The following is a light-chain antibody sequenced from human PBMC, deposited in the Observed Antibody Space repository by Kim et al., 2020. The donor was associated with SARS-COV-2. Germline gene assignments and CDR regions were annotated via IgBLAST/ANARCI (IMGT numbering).Light chain of an antibody. J-gene: IGLJ2*01. CDR1: KLGDKY. V-gene: IGLV3-1*01. Sequence: SGSQGQTASITCSGDKLGDKYACWYQQKPGQSPVLVIYQDSKRPSGIPERFSGSNSGNTATLTISGTQAMDEADYYCQAWDSSIAVFGGGTQLTVL. CDR3: QAWDSSIAV. CDR2: QDS.